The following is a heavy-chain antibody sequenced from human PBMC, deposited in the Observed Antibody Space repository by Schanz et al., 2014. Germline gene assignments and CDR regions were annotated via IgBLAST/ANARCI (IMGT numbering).Heavy chain of an antibody. CDR3: AQTRGTFMVPIDN. CDR2: IKQDGSEK. D-gene: IGHD3-3*02. Sequence: VQLVESGGGVVQPGRSLRLSCATSGLNFDYYGMNWVRQAPGKGLEWVANIKQDGSEKYYVDSVKGRFTISRDNAKNSLYLQLNSLRVEDSGVYFCAQTRGTFMVPIDNWGQGVRVIVSS. V-gene: IGHV3-7*01. J-gene: IGHJ4*02. CDR1: GLNFDYYG.